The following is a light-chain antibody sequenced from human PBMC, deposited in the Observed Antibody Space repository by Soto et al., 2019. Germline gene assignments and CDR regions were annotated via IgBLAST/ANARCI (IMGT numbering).Light chain of an antibody. CDR3: QQYGSSRWT. CDR1: QSVSSSY. J-gene: IGKJ1*01. V-gene: IGKV3-20*01. CDR2: GAS. Sequence: EIVLTQSPGTLSLSPGERATLSCRASQSVSSSYLAWYQQNRGQAPRLLIHGASSRATGIPDRFSGSGSGTDFTLTISRLEPEDFAVYYCQQYGSSRWTFGQGTRWISN.